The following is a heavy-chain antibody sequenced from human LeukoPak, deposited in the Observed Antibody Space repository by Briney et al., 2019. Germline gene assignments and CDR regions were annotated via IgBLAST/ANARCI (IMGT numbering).Heavy chain of an antibody. CDR2: IYSGGST. V-gene: IGHV3-66*01. D-gene: IGHD3-16*01. Sequence: GGSLRLSCAASGFTVSSNYLNWVRQAPGKGLEWVSVIYSGGSTYYADSVKGRFTISRDNSKNTVYLQMNSLRAEDTAVYYCVRGNYGYGMDVWGQGTTVTVS. CDR1: GFTVSSNY. J-gene: IGHJ6*02. CDR3: VRGNYGYGMDV.